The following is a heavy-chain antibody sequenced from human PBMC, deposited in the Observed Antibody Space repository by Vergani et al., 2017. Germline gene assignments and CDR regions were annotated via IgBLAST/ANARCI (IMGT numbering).Heavy chain of an antibody. Sequence: QVQLVESGGAVVQPGRSLRLSCAASGFTFSSYAMHWVRQPPGKGREWVAVISYDGSNKYYADSVKGRFTISRDNSKNTLSLQMSSLRAEDMAVYYCARGGYFDWLASFDIGGQGTMVTVSS. D-gene: IGHD3-9*01. CDR2: ISYDGSNK. CDR3: ARGGYFDWLASFDI. CDR1: GFTFSSYA. V-gene: IGHV3-30-3*01. J-gene: IGHJ3*02.